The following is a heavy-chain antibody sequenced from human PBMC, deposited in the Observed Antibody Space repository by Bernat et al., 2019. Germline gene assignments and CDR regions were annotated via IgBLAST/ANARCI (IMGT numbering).Heavy chain of an antibody. J-gene: IGHJ4*02. V-gene: IGHV3-30*01. D-gene: IGHD3-10*01. CDR3: ARDRGVRGWPILDY. Sequence: QVQLVESGGGVVQPGRSLRLSCAASGFTFTSYAMHWVRQAPGKGLEWVAFISYDGSNKYNADSVKGRFTISRDNSKNTLYLQMNSLRAEDTAVYYCARDRGVRGWPILDYWGQGTLVTVYS. CDR1: GFTFTSYA. CDR2: ISYDGSNK.